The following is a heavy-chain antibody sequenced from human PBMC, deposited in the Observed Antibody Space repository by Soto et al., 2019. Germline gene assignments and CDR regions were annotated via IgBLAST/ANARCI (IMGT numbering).Heavy chain of an antibody. Sequence: LXLTCTVSGGSISSSSYYWGWIRQPPGKGLEWIGSIYYSGSTYYNPSLKSRVTISVDTSKNQFSLKLSSVTAADTAVYYCGGGYSNYGEGPYNWFDPWGQGTLVTVYS. D-gene: IGHD4-4*01. CDR2: IYYSGST. J-gene: IGHJ5*02. CDR3: GGGYSNYGEGPYNWFDP. V-gene: IGHV4-39*01. CDR1: GGSISSSSYY.